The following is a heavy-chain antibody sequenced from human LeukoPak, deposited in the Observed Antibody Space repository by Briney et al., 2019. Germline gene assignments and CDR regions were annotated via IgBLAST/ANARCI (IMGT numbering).Heavy chain of an antibody. Sequence: GASVKVSCKVSGYTLTELSMHWVRQAPGKGLEWMGGFDPEDGETIYAQKFQGRVTMTEDTSTDTAYMELSSLRSEDTAVYYCATGRRSDFWSGYKLFDYWGQGTLVTVSS. J-gene: IGHJ4*02. V-gene: IGHV1-24*01. CDR3: ATGRRSDFWSGYKLFDY. CDR2: FDPEDGET. CDR1: GYTLTELS. D-gene: IGHD3-3*01.